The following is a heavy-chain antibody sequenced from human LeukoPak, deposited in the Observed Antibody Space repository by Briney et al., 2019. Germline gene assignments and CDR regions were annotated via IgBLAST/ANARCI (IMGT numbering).Heavy chain of an antibody. J-gene: IGHJ3*02. CDR3: ARDREHRDAFDI. CDR2: ISCDGSNK. V-gene: IGHV3-30*04. D-gene: IGHD1-26*01. CDR1: GFTFSSYA. Sequence: GGSLRLSCAASGFTFSSYAMHWVRQAPGKGLEWVAVISCDGSNKYYADSVKGRFTISRDNSKNTLYLQMNSLRAEDTAVYYCARDREHRDAFDIWGQGTMVTVSS.